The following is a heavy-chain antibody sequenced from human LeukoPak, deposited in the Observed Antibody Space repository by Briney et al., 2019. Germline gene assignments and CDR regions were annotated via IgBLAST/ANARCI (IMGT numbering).Heavy chain of an antibody. V-gene: IGHV3-21*01. D-gene: IGHD4-17*01. Sequence: GGSLRLSCAASGFTFSSYTMNWVRQAPGKGLEWVSSISTSSSYIYYADSVKGRFTISRDNAKNSLYLQMNSLRADDTAVYYCARDLNGDYPEDSLDIWGPGTMVTVSS. CDR2: ISTSSSYI. J-gene: IGHJ3*02. CDR1: GFTFSSYT. CDR3: ARDLNGDYPEDSLDI.